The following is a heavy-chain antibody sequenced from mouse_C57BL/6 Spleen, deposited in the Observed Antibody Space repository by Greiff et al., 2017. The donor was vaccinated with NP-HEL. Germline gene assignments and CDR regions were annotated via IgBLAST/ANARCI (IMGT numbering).Heavy chain of an antibody. D-gene: IGHD2-5*01. CDR3: ARSGYSNRRDYFDY. CDR2: IDPTSGGT. V-gene: IGHV1-72*01. Sequence: VQLQQPGAELVKPGASVKLSCKASGYTFTSYWMHWVKQRPGRGLEWIGRIDPTSGGTKYNEKFKSKATLTVDKPSSTAYMQRSSLTSEESAVYYCARSGYSNRRDYFDYWGQGTTLTVSS. CDR1: GYTFTSYW. J-gene: IGHJ2*01.